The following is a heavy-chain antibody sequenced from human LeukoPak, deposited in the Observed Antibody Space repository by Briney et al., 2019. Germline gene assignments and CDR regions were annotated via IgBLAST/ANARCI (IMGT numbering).Heavy chain of an antibody. CDR3: AGLTGRHYYYYGMDV. CDR1: GYTFTSYG. D-gene: IGHD3-10*01. Sequence: ASVKVSCKASGYTFTSYGISWVRQAPGQGLEWMGWISAYNGNTNYAQKLQGRVTMTTDTSTSTAYMELRSLRSDDTAVYYCAGLTGRHYYYYGMDVWGQGTTVTVSS. CDR2: ISAYNGNT. J-gene: IGHJ6*02. V-gene: IGHV1-18*01.